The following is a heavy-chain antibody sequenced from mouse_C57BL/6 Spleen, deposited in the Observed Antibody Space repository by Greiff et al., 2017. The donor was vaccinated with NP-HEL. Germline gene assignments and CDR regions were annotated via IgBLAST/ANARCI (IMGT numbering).Heavy chain of an antibody. CDR3: ASPFITTVVAPGV. CDR2: INPNNGGT. J-gene: IGHJ1*03. D-gene: IGHD1-1*01. V-gene: IGHV1-26*01. Sequence: EVQLQQSGPELVKPGASVKISCKASGYTFTDYYMNWVKQSHGKSLEWIGDINPNNGGTSYNQKFKGKATLTVDKSSSTAYMELRSLTSEDSAVYYCASPFITTVVAPGVWGTGTTVTVSS. CDR1: GYTFTDYY.